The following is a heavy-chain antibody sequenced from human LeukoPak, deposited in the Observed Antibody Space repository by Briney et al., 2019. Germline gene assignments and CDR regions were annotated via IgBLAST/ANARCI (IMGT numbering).Heavy chain of an antibody. CDR1: GFSYSSYG. CDR3: ARDERLLSFLK. CDR2: ITGSGGST. V-gene: IGHV3-23*01. Sequence: GGSLRLSCAASGFSYSSYGLSWVRQAPGKGLEWVSGITGSGGSTYYADSVKGRFTISRDNSKNALYLQMNSLRAEDTAIYYCARDERLLSFLKWGQGTLVTVSS. D-gene: IGHD3-3*01. J-gene: IGHJ4*02.